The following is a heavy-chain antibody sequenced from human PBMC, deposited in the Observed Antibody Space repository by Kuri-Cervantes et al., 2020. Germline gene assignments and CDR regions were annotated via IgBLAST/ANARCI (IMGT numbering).Heavy chain of an antibody. D-gene: IGHD2-2*01. J-gene: IGHJ4*02. Sequence: ASVKVSCKASGYTFTSYDINWVRQATGQGLEWMGWMNPNSGNTGYAQKFQGRVTMTRNTSISTAYMELSSLRSEDTAVYYCAKEWYCSSTSCYEVDYWGQGTLVTVSS. CDR1: GYTFTSYD. V-gene: IGHV1-8*01. CDR2: MNPNSGNT. CDR3: AKEWYCSSTSCYEVDY.